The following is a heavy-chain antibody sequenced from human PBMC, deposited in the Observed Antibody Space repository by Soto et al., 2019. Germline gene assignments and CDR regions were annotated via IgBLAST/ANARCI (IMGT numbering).Heavy chain of an antibody. D-gene: IGHD6-25*01. J-gene: IGHJ4*02. CDR2: IKQAGSEK. CDR1: GFTFSAYW. V-gene: IGHV3-7*01. Sequence: EVQLVESGGGLVQTGGSLRLSCAASGFTFSAYWMSWVRQAPGKGLEWVANIKQAGSEKYYVDSVNGRFIISRDDAKNSLFLQVNSLRVVDTAVYYCAREKRANGYFDYWGQGTLVTFSS. CDR3: AREKRANGYFDY.